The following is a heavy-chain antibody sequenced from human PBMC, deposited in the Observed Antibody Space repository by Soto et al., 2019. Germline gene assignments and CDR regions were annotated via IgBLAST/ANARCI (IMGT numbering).Heavy chain of an antibody. Sequence: PGGSLRLSCAASGFTFSSYAMHWVRQAPGKGLEWVAVISYDGSNKYYADSVKGRFTISRDNSKNTLYLQMNSLGAEDTAVYYCARDQENYDYVWGSYPYWGQGTLVTVSS. J-gene: IGHJ4*02. D-gene: IGHD3-16*02. V-gene: IGHV3-30-3*01. CDR2: ISYDGSNK. CDR3: ARDQENYDYVWGSYPY. CDR1: GFTFSSYA.